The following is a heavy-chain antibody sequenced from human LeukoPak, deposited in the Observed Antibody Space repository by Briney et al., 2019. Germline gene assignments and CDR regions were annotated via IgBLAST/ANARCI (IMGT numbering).Heavy chain of an antibody. V-gene: IGHV6-1*01. Sequence: SQTLSLTCAISGDSVSSNNAAWNWIRQSPSRGLEWLGRTYYRSKWFNEYAVSVKSRITINPDTSKNQFSLQLNSVTPEDTAVYYCAREAYSLSASCYRSNFDYWGQGTLVTVSS. D-gene: IGHD2-2*01. CDR2: TYYRSKWFN. CDR3: AREAYSLSASCYRSNFDY. CDR1: GDSVSSNNAA. J-gene: IGHJ4*02.